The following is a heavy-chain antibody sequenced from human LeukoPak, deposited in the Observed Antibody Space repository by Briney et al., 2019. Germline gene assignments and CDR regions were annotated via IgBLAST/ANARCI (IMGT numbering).Heavy chain of an antibody. V-gene: IGHV4-4*09. CDR1: GGSISSYY. CDR3: ARLGYCSSTSCYVRSYYFDY. CDR2: IYTSGST. D-gene: IGHD2-2*01. J-gene: IGHJ4*02. Sequence: PSETLSLTCTVSGGSISSYYWSWIRQPPGKGLEWIGYIYTSGSTNYNPSLKSRVTISVDTSKNQFSLKLSSVTAADTAVYYCARLGYCSSTSCYVRSYYFDYWGQGTLVTVSS.